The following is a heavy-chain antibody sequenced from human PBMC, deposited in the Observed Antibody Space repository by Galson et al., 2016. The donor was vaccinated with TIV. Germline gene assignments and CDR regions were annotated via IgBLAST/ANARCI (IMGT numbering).Heavy chain of an antibody. V-gene: IGHV3-11*01. J-gene: IGHJ6*02. CDR2: ISTSGSTI. D-gene: IGHD3-22*01. CDR3: TKVPSSGFRYYYGLDV. Sequence: SLRLSCAASGFTFSDYFMNWMRQAPGKGLEWVSYISTSGSTIYYADSVKGRITISRDNTKNSMYLQMNSLRAEDTAVYYCTKVPSSGFRYYYGLDVWGQGTTVTVSS. CDR1: GFTFSDYF.